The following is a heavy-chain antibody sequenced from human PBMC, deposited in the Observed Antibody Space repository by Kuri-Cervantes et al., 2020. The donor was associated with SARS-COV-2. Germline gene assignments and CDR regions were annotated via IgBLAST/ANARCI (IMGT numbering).Heavy chain of an antibody. V-gene: IGHV3-21*01. CDR2: ISSSSSYI. D-gene: IGHD1-26*01. Sequence: GESLKISCAASGFSFSSYGMSWVRQAPGKGLEWVSSISSSSSYIYYADSVKGRFTISRDNAKNSLYLQMNSLRAEDTAVYYCATTLVGARNYWGQGTLVTVSS. CDR3: ATTLVGARNY. J-gene: IGHJ4*02. CDR1: GFSFSSYG.